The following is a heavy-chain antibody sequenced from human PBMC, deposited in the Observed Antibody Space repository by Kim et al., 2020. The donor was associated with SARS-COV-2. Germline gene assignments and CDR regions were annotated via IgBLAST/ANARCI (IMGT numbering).Heavy chain of an antibody. CDR1: GYTFTSYY. J-gene: IGHJ4*02. D-gene: IGHD3-22*01. CDR3: AREARTDDSSGYYDY. V-gene: IGHV1-46*01. Sequence: ASVKVSCKASGYTFTSYYMHWVRQAPGQGLEWMGIINPSGGSTSYAQKFQGRVTMTRDTSTSTVYMELSSLRSEDTAVYYCAREARTDDSSGYYDYWGQGTLVTVSS. CDR2: INPSGGST.